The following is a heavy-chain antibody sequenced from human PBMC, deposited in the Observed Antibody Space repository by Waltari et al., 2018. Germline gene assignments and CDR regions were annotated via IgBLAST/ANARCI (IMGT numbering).Heavy chain of an antibody. CDR3: ASELPRIVVVPGDAYI. CDR2: IYYTGNP. V-gene: IGHV4-39*01. Sequence: QLQLQESGPGLVRPSETLSLTCTVSGGSISSSSYYWGWIRHSPGKDLEWIGSIYYTGNPSYNPSLGRRVTMSVDTSKNQFSLKLSSVTATDTAMYYCASELPRIVVVPGDAYIWGQGTLVTVSS. D-gene: IGHD2-2*01. J-gene: IGHJ4*02. CDR1: GGSISSSSYY.